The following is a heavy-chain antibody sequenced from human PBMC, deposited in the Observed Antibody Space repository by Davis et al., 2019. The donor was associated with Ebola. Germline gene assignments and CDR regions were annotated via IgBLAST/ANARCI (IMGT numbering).Heavy chain of an antibody. V-gene: IGHV3-23*01. CDR1: GFTFSSYA. J-gene: IGHJ3*02. CDR2: ISGSGGST. Sequence: GESLKISCAASGFTFSSYAMSWVRQAPGKGLEWVSAISGSGGSTYYADSVKGRFTISRDNSKNTLYLQMNSLRAEDTAVYYCAKGGYFLVRDAFDIWGQGTMVTVSS. D-gene: IGHD2/OR15-2a*01. CDR3: AKGGYFLVRDAFDI.